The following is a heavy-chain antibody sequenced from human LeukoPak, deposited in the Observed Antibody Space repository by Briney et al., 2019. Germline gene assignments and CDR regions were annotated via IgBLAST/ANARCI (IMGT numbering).Heavy chain of an antibody. Sequence: GGSLRLSCAASGFTVSSNYMSWVRQAPGKGLEWVSVIYSGGSTYYADSVKGRFTISRENSKNTLYLQMNSLRAEDTAVYYCARDSTYYDILTGLSSRGGFDPWGQGTPVTVSS. V-gene: IGHV3-66*02. CDR1: GFTVSSNY. CDR3: ARDSTYYDILTGLSSRGGFDP. D-gene: IGHD3-9*01. J-gene: IGHJ5*02. CDR2: IYSGGST.